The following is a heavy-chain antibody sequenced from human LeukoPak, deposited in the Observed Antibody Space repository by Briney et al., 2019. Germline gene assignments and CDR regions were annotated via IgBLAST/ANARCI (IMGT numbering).Heavy chain of an antibody. D-gene: IGHD2-2*01. CDR1: GFTFSSYA. Sequence: GGSLRLSCAATGFTFSSYAMSWVRQAPGKGLEWVSAISGSGGTTYYADSVKGRFTISRDNSNNTLYLQMNSLRAEDTAVYYCAKRREPAATKYYFDCWGQGTLVTVSS. V-gene: IGHV3-23*01. J-gene: IGHJ4*02. CDR2: ISGSGGTT. CDR3: AKRREPAATKYYFDC.